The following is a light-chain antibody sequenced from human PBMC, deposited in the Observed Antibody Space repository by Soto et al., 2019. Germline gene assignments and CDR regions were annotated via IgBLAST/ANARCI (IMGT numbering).Light chain of an antibody. CDR3: QQYNTYSRT. CDR1: QSISSW. J-gene: IGKJ1*01. V-gene: IGKV1-5*01. Sequence: DIQMTHSPSTLSASVGDRVTITSRASQSISSWLAWYQQKPGKAPNLLIYDASTLESGVPSRFSGSGSGTEFSLTISSLQPDDFATYYCQQYNTYSRTFGQGTKVDIK. CDR2: DAS.